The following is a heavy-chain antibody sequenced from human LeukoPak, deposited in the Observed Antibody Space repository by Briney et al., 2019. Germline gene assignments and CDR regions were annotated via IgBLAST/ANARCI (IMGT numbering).Heavy chain of an antibody. D-gene: IGHD3-10*01. Sequence: SETLSLTCAVYVGSFSGYYWSWIRQPPGEGLEWIGEINHSGSTNYNPSLKSRVTISVDTSKNQFSLKLSSVTAADTAVYYCARAGPPGWFDPWGQGTLVTVSS. CDR3: ARAGPPGWFDP. CDR2: INHSGST. J-gene: IGHJ5*02. CDR1: VGSFSGYY. V-gene: IGHV4-34*01.